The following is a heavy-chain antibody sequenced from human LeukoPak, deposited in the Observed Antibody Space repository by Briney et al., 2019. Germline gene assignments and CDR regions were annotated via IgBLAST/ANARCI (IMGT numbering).Heavy chain of an antibody. J-gene: IGHJ4*02. D-gene: IGHD3-22*01. V-gene: IGHV4-39*01. Sequence: PSETLSLTCTVSGGSIRSSSYYWGWIRQPPGKGLEWIGSIYYSGSTNYKPSLRSRVTISVDTSKNQFSLKLSSVTAADTAVYYCARHAGSYYTYNFDYGGQGTLVTVSS. CDR1: GGSIRSSSYY. CDR2: IYYSGST. CDR3: ARHAGSYYTYNFDY.